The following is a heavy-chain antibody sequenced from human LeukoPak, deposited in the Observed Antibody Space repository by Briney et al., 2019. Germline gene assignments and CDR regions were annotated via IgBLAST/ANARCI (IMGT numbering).Heavy chain of an antibody. Sequence: PSETLSLTCAVYGGSFSGYYWSWVRQPPGKGLERIGEINHSGSTNYNPSLKSRVTISVDTSKNQFSLKLSSVTAEDTAVYYCTRVVAHITRDFWEDEYYYYNMDVWGQGTTVTVSS. J-gene: IGHJ6*02. D-gene: IGHD3-3*01. CDR1: GGSFSGYY. CDR2: INHSGST. CDR3: TRVVAHITRDFWEDEYYYYNMDV. V-gene: IGHV4-34*01.